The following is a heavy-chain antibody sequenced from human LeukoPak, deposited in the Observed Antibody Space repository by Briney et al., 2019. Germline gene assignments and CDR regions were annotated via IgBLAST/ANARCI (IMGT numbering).Heavy chain of an antibody. CDR1: GFTVSSTH. V-gene: IGHV3-48*04. D-gene: IGHD3-22*01. CDR3: ARGTYYYDSSKEAV. CDR2: ISSSSSTI. J-gene: IGHJ6*04. Sequence: GGSLRLSCAASGFTVSSTHMSWVRQAPGKGLEWVSYISSSSSTIYYADSVKGRFAISRDNAKNSLYLQMNSLRAEDTAVYYCARGTYYYDSSKEAVWGKGTTVTVSS.